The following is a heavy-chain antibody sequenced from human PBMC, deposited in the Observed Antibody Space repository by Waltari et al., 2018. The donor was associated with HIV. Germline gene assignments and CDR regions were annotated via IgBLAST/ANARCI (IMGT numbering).Heavy chain of an antibody. Sequence: QVQLVQSGAEVRKPGASVKLSCKASGYTFTNSAMHWVRQAPGQSLQWMGWIHTGSGDTKYSQNFQARATITRDTSASTAYMELSSLRSEDTALYYCARGWGTATPNFCDYWGQGTLVTVSS. CDR1: GYTFTNSA. V-gene: IGHV1-3*04. D-gene: IGHD1-7*01. J-gene: IGHJ4*02. CDR2: IHTGSGDT. CDR3: ARGWGTATPNFCDY.